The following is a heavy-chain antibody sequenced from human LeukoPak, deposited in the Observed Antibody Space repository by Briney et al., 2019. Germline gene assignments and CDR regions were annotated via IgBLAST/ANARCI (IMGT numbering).Heavy chain of an antibody. V-gene: IGHV4-39*01. CDR2: FYYGRNT. J-gene: IGHJ4*02. CDR3: ARDCTNGVCSDY. CDR1: GGSISGSNYY. D-gene: IGHD2-8*01. Sequence: SETLSLTCTVSGGSISGSNYYWGWIRQPPGKGLEWIVNFYYGRNTFYNPSLKSRVTISVDTSMNQFSLNLNSVTAADTAVYYCARDCTNGVCSDYWGQGTLVTVSS.